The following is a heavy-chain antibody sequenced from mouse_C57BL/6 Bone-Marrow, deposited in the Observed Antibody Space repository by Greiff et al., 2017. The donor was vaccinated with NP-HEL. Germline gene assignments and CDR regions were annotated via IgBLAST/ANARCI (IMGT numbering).Heavy chain of an antibody. CDR2: IDPSDSYT. Sequence: VQLQQPGAELVMPGASVKLSCKASGYTFTSYWMHWVKQRPGQGLEWIGEIDPSDSYTNYNQKFKGKSTLTVDKSSSTAYMQLSSLTSEDSAFYYCARGPIFYYYGSSPDYWGQGTTLTVSS. D-gene: IGHD1-1*01. J-gene: IGHJ2*01. CDR3: ARGPIFYYYGSSPDY. V-gene: IGHV1-69*01. CDR1: GYTFTSYW.